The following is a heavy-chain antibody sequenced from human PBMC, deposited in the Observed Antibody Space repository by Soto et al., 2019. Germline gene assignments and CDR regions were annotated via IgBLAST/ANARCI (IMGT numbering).Heavy chain of an antibody. D-gene: IGHD1-7*01. V-gene: IGHV4-61*01. CDR1: GGSVRYGSYY. CDR2: IYHSGST. J-gene: IGHJ5*02. Sequence: KSSETLSLTCTVSGGSVRYGSYYWAWLRQPPGKGLEWIGHIYHSGSTIYNPSLKSRVTISIDTSKSQFSLNLNSMTAADTAVYYCAGYNWNYYFDPWGQGTLVTVSS. CDR3: AGYNWNYYFDP.